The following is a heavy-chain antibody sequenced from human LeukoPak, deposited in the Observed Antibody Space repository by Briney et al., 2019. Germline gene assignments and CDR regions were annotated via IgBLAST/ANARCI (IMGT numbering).Heavy chain of an antibody. V-gene: IGHV3-74*01. CDR2: INTDGSST. J-gene: IGHJ3*02. D-gene: IGHD1-26*01. CDR3: ARDSLETSGDAFDI. Sequence: GGSLRLSCAASGFTFSSYWMPWVRQAPGKGLVCVSRINTDGSSTSYADSVKGRFTISRDNSKNTLYLQMNSLRAEDTAVHYCARDSLETSGDAFDIWGQGTMVTVSS. CDR1: GFTFSSYW.